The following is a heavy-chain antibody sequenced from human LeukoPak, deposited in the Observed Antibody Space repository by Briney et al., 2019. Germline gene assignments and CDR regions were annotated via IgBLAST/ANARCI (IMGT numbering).Heavy chain of an antibody. CDR1: GGSISSYY. V-gene: IGHV4-59*01. CDR3: ARGERYCGGDCLVFDY. Sequence: PSETLSLTCTVSGGSISSYYWSWIRQPPGKGLEWIGYIYYSGSTNYNPSLKSRVTISVDTSKNQFSLKLSSVTAADTAVYYCARGERYCGGDCLVFDYWGQGTLVTVSS. D-gene: IGHD2-21*02. J-gene: IGHJ4*02. CDR2: IYYSGST.